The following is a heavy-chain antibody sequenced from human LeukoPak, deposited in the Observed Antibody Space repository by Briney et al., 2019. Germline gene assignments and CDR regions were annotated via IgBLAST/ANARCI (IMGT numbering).Heavy chain of an antibody. CDR1: GGSISGDDYS. Sequence: SQTLSLTCAVSGGSISGDDYSWSWIRQPPGKGLEWIGYIYHSGTTYYNPSLKSRVTISVDRSKNQFSLKLSSVTAADTAAYYCARDGGVGANKVDYWGQGTLVTVSS. J-gene: IGHJ4*02. CDR3: ARDGGVGANKVDY. D-gene: IGHD3-16*01. V-gene: IGHV4-30-2*01. CDR2: IYHSGTT.